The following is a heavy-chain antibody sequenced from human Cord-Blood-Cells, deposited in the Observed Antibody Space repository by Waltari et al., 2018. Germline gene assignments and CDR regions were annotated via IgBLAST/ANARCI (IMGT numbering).Heavy chain of an antibody. CDR1: GGSISSYY. CDR2: IYYSGST. CDR3: ARGYNWGGWWYFDL. V-gene: IGHV4-59*01. D-gene: IGHD7-27*01. Sequence: QVQLQESGPGLVKPSETLSLTCTVSGGSISSYYWSWIRQPPGKGLEWIGYIYYSGSTNYNPSLKSRVTISVDTSKNQFSLKLSSVTAADTAVYYCARGYNWGGWWYFDLWGRGTLVTVSS. J-gene: IGHJ2*01.